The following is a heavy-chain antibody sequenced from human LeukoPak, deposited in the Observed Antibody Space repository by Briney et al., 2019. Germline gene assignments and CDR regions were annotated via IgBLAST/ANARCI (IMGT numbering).Heavy chain of an antibody. J-gene: IGHJ5*02. Sequence: PGVSLRLSCAASGFTFNNYAMHCVRRAPGKGLEWVALMSYDGRKAYCAESVKGRFTVSRDNFKNSLFRQMNSLRAQDTAVYYCARRSGPSFDPWGQGTVVPVSS. CDR3: ARRSGPSFDP. V-gene: IGHV3-30*01. CDR2: MSYDGRKA. D-gene: IGHD2-15*01. CDR1: GFTFNNYA.